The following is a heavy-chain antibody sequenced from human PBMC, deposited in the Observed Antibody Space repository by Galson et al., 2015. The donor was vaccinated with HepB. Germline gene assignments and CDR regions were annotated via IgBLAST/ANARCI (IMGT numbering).Heavy chain of an antibody. CDR1: GYTFTSST. D-gene: IGHD2-2*01. CDR2: INAGNGNT. CDR3: AGDPYCSSTSCYDNWFDP. Sequence: SVKVSCKAPGYTFTSSTLHWVRQAPGQRLEWMGWINAGNGNTKYSQRFQGRVTLTRDTSASTAYMELSSLRSEDTAVYYCAGDPYCSSTSCYDNWFDPWGQGTLVTVSS. V-gene: IGHV1-3*01. J-gene: IGHJ5*02.